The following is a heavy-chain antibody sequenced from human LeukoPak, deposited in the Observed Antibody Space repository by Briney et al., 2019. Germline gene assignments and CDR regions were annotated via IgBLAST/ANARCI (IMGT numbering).Heavy chain of an antibody. Sequence: ASVKVSCKASGYTFTSYGISWVRQAPGQGLEWMGWISAYNGNTNYAQKLQGRVTMTTDTSTSTAYMDLRSLRSDDTAVYYCARDLHRVVVRGVPHYYYYMDVWGKGTTVTISS. CDR3: ARDLHRVVVRGVPHYYYYMDV. V-gene: IGHV1-18*01. D-gene: IGHD3-10*01. CDR2: ISAYNGNT. CDR1: GYTFTSYG. J-gene: IGHJ6*03.